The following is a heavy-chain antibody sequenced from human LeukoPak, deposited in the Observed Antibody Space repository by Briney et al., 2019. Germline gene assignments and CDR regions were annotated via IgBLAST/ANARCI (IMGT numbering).Heavy chain of an antibody. CDR1: GFXFSYYT. D-gene: IGHD3-22*01. CDR3: ARVLNYYDSSGYYFSY. Sequence: PGGSLRLSCGASGFXFSYYTIHWVRQAPGKGLEWVAVISYDGSNKYYADSVKGRFTISRDNCKNTLYLQMNSLRAEDTAVYYCARVLNYYDSSGYYFSYWGQGTLVTVSS. J-gene: IGHJ4*02. CDR2: ISYDGSNK. V-gene: IGHV3-30-3*01.